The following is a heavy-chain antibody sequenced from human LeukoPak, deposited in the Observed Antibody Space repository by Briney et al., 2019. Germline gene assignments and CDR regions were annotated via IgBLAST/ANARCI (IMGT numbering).Heavy chain of an antibody. V-gene: IGHV3-23*01. Sequence: GGSLRLSCAASGFTFTSYVMSWVRQAPGKGLEWVSFISASGGNTHYADSAKGRFTLSRDNSKNTLYLQMNSLRAEDTAVYYCAKHYYDSSGYFYYFDYWGQGTLVTVSS. CDR1: GFTFTSYV. CDR3: AKHYYDSSGYFYYFDY. J-gene: IGHJ4*02. D-gene: IGHD3-22*01. CDR2: ISASGGNT.